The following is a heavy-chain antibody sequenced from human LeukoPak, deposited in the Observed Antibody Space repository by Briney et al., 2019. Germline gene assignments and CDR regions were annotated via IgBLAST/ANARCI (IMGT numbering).Heavy chain of an antibody. CDR2: IQYDRTNE. V-gene: IGHV3-30*02. J-gene: IGHJ6*03. Sequence: GGSLRLSCAASAFTFSSYGMHWVRQAPGKGLEWVAYIQYDRTNEQYAHSVKGRFRISRDNSNNILYLQMNSLRTEDTAGYYCAKDRCSNGIGCYYYYMEVWGKGTTATISS. CDR3: AKDRCSNGIGCYYYYMEV. CDR1: AFTFSSYG. D-gene: IGHD2-8*01.